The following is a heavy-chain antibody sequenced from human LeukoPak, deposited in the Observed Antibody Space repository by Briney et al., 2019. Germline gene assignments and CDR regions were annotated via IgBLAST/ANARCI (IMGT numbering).Heavy chain of an antibody. V-gene: IGHV3-7*01. CDR3: ARGFTGDAVDI. Sequence: GGSLRLSCAASGFTFSTYWMSWVRQAPGKGLEWVAQIQRDEGEKYYVDSVRGRFTISRDNAKNSLYLQMNSLRAEDTAVYYCARGFTGDAVDIWGQGTMVTVSS. CDR1: GFTFSTYW. D-gene: IGHD3-9*01. J-gene: IGHJ3*02. CDR2: IQRDEGEK.